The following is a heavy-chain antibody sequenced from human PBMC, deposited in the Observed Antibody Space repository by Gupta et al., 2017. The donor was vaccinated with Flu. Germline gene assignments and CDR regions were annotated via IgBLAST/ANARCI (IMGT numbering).Heavy chain of an antibody. Sequence: EVQLLESGGGSVQPGGSLRLSCAASGFTFSGSAMSWVRQSPGKGLEWVSSVKAGSGTTFYADSVKGRFTISRDNSKDTLFLQMDSLRAEDTAIYYCTKGTTQFDSWGQGTLVTVSS. CDR3: TKGTTQFDS. CDR2: VKAGSGTT. CDR1: GFTFSGSA. V-gene: IGHV3-23*01. D-gene: IGHD1-1*01. J-gene: IGHJ4*02.